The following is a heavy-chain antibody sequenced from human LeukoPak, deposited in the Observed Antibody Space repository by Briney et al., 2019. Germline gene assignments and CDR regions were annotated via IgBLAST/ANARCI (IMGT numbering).Heavy chain of an antibody. CDR3: ARRGTYYDFWSGYSVGYFDL. D-gene: IGHD3-3*01. CDR1: GYSFTSYW. Sequence: PGESLKISCKGSGYSFTSYWIGWGRQLPGKGLEWMGIIYPGDSDTRYSPSFQGQVTISADKSISTAYLQWSSLKASDTAMYYCARRGTYYDFWSGYSVGYFDLWGRGTLVTVSS. CDR2: IYPGDSDT. J-gene: IGHJ2*01. V-gene: IGHV5-51*01.